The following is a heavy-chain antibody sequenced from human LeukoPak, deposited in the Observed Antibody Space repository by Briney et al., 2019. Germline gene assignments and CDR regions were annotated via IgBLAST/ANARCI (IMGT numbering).Heavy chain of an antibody. CDR3: ARDYFDSSGFYSFDY. J-gene: IGHJ4*01. CDR1: GDSVSSNSAA. Sequence: SQTLSLTCSISGDSVSSNSAAWNWIRQSPSRGLEWLGRTYYRSKWSNDHALSMKSRLSINPDTSNNRFSLQLNSVTPEDTAVYYCARDYFDSSGFYSFDYWGHGTLVTVSS. CDR2: TYYRSKWSN. V-gene: IGHV6-1*01. D-gene: IGHD3-22*01.